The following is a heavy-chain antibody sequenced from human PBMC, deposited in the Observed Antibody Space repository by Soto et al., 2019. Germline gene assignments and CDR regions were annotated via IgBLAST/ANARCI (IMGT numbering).Heavy chain of an antibody. V-gene: IGHV3-30-3*01. J-gene: IGHJ4*02. Sequence: GSLRRSCAACGVSVSISAMHWVRQAAGKGLEWVAVISYDGSNKYYADSVKGRFTISRDNSKNTLYLQMNSLRAEDTAVYYCARENSYGSGPEVDYWGQGTLVTVS. CDR2: ISYDGSNK. D-gene: IGHD3-10*01. CDR1: GVSVSISA. CDR3: ARENSYGSGPEVDY.